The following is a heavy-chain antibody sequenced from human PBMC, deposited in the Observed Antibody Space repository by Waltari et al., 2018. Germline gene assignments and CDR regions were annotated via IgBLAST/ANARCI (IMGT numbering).Heavy chain of an antibody. Sequence: EVQLVQSGAEVKKPGESLKISCKASGYSFTSYWLGWVRQIPGKGLEVMGIILPGDSDTRYSPSFQGQVTISADKSISTAYLQWSSLKASDTATYYCARHLRAVPFDIWGQGTMVTVSS. CDR2: ILPGDSDT. CDR3: ARHLRAVPFDI. D-gene: IGHD3-3*01. V-gene: IGHV5-51*01. J-gene: IGHJ3*02. CDR1: GYSFTSYW.